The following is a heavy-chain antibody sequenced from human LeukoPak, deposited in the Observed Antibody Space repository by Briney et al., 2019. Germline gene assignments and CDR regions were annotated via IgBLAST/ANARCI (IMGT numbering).Heavy chain of an antibody. CDR1: GFTFDDYA. CDR2: ISWNSGSI. CDR3: AKDIGYYYYYYGMDV. V-gene: IGHV3-9*01. Sequence: GGSLRLSCAASGFTFDDYAMHRVRQAPGKGLEWVSGISWNSGSIGYADSVKGRFTISRDNAKNSLYLQMNSLRAEDTALYYCAKDIGYYYYYYGMDVWGQGTTVTVSS. J-gene: IGHJ6*02.